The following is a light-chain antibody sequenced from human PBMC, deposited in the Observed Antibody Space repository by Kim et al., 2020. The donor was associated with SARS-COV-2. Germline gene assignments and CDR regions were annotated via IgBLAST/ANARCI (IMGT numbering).Light chain of an antibody. V-gene: IGLV1-40*01. Sequence: GHRDTISHTGYISNIWAGYCVHWCQHLPGTAPKRRIYGDNHRPAGVPDRFSGSASGPSASLAITGLQAADEADYYCQTFDRSLREVFGGGTQLTVL. CDR3: QTFDRSLREV. CDR1: ISNIWAGYC. CDR2: GDN. J-gene: IGLJ2*01.